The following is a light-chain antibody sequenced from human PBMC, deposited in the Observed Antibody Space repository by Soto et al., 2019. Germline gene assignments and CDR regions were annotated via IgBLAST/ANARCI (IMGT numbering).Light chain of an antibody. Sequence: QSVLTQPASVSGSPGQPITISCTGTSSDVGAYNYVSWYQQYPGRVPKLLIYMVSNRPSGVSNRFSGSKSGNTASLTISGLQAEDEADYFCTSPTPGSLYVFGTGTKLTVL. CDR2: MVS. CDR3: TSPTPGSLYV. CDR1: SSDVGAYNY. J-gene: IGLJ1*01. V-gene: IGLV2-14*01.